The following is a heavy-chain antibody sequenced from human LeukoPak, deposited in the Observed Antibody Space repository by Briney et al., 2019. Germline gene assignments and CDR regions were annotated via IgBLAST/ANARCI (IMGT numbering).Heavy chain of an antibody. V-gene: IGHV3-20*04. CDR2: INWNGGST. CDR3: ARVRVVWDVGDAFDI. J-gene: IGHJ3*02. CDR1: GFTFSSYW. Sequence: GGSLRLSCAASGFTFSSYWMHWVRQAPGKGLVWVSGINWNGGSTGYADSVKGRFTISRDDAKNSLYLQMNSLRAEDTALYYCARVRVVWDVGDAFDIWGQGTKVTVSS. D-gene: IGHD1-26*01.